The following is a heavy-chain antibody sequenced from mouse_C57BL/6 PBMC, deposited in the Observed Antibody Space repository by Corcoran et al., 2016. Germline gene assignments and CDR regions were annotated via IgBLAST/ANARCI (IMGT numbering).Heavy chain of an antibody. Sequence: QIQLVQSGPERKKNGETVKISCKASGYTLTTYGMSWVKNGPGKGLKWMGWINNYSGVQTYADAFKGRFAFSLETSATTAYLQINNLQNEETATDFCANVVANAMDYWGQGTSVTVSS. CDR1: GYTLTTYG. D-gene: IGHD1-1*01. CDR3: ANVVANAMDY. CDR2: INNYSGVQ. V-gene: IGHV9-3*01. J-gene: IGHJ4*01.